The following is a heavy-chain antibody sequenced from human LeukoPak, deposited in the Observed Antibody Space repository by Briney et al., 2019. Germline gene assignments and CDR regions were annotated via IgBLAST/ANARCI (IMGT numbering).Heavy chain of an antibody. Sequence: SETLSLTCTVSGGSISSYYWSWIRQPPGKGLEWIGTMYNSGSTDYNPSLESRVTISVDTSKNQFSLKLSSVTAADTAVYYCAREADRWFDPWGQGTLVTVSS. CDR1: GGSISSYY. V-gene: IGHV4-59*12. CDR2: MYNSGST. J-gene: IGHJ5*02. CDR3: AREADRWFDP.